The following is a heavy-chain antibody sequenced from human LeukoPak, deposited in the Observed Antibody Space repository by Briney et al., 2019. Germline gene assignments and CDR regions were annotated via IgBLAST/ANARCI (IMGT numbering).Heavy chain of an antibody. CDR3: ARDYAFDI. Sequence: SETLSLTCTVSGDSISSYYWSWIRQPPGKGLEWIGYVYYIGSTNYNPSLKSRVTISVDTSKNQFSLKLSSVTAADTAVYYCARDYAFDIWGQGTMVTVSS. CDR1: GDSISSYY. J-gene: IGHJ3*02. V-gene: IGHV4-59*01. CDR2: VYYIGST.